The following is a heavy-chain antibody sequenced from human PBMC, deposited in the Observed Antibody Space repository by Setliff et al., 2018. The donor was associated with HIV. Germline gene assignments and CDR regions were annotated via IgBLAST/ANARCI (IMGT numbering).Heavy chain of an antibody. CDR2: IYQSGST. D-gene: IGHD3-22*01. V-gene: IGHV4-30-2*01. CDR1: GGSISSGGYS. CDR3: AREGAPRYDSSSYYMDV. J-gene: IGHJ6*03. Sequence: PSETLSLTCAVSGGSISSGGYSWNWIRQPPGKGLEWIGYIYQSGSTSHNPSLNSRVSLSLDRAKNQFSLRLTSVTAADTAVYYCAREGAPRYDSSSYYMDVWGKGTTVTVSS.